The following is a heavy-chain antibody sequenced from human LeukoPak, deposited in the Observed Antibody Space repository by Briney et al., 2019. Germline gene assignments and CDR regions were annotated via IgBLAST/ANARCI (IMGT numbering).Heavy chain of an antibody. D-gene: IGHD2-8*01. CDR2: INPNSGGT. V-gene: IGHV1-2*02. CDR1: GYTFTGYY. Sequence: ASVKVSCKASGYTFTGYYMHWVRQAPGQGLEWMGWINPNSGGTNYAQKFQGRVTMTRDTSISTAYMELSRLRSDDTAVYYCARDDWIPRYCPNSSGCSDAFDIWGQGTMVTVSS. J-gene: IGHJ3*02. CDR3: ARDDWIPRYCPNSSGCSDAFDI.